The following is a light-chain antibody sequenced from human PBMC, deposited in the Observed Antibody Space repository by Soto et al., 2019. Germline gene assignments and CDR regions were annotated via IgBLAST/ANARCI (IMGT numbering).Light chain of an antibody. CDR2: GAS. J-gene: IGKJ1*01. V-gene: IGKV3-15*01. Sequence: DMVMTQPPATLSVSPGERATLSCRASQSVSSSLAWYQQKPGRXPRXLIYGASTRAIGIPARFSGSGSGTEFPLTIRSLQSEDFAVDYCLQYNNWWTFGQGTKVDIK. CDR3: LQYNNWWT. CDR1: QSVSSS.